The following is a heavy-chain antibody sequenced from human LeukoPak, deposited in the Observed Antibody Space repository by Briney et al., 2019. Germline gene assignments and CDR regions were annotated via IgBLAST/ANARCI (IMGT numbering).Heavy chain of an antibody. J-gene: IGHJ4*02. CDR3: ARGVEPLAANTLAY. V-gene: IGHV3-53*01. CDR1: GFTVIIND. CDR2: LYSDGNT. Sequence: GGSLRLSCAASGFTVIINDMTWVRQAPGKGLEWVSVLYSDGNTKYADSVQGRFTISRDHSKNTLYLEMNSLSPDDTAVYYCARGVEPLAANTLAYWGQGTLVTVSS. D-gene: IGHD1-14*01.